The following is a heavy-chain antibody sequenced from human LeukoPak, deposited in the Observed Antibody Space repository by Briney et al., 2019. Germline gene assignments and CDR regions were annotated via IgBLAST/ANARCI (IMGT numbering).Heavy chain of an antibody. CDR2: TYYRSKWYY. CDR1: GDSVSSNSAA. CDR3: ARWYYDSSGYYKGTDY. Sequence: QTLSLTCAISGDSVSSNSAAWNWIRQSPSRGLEWLGRTYYRSKWYYDYAVSVKSRITINPDTSKNQFSLQLNSVTLEDTAVYYCARWYYDSSGYYKGTDYWGQGTLVTVSS. J-gene: IGHJ4*02. D-gene: IGHD3-22*01. V-gene: IGHV6-1*01.